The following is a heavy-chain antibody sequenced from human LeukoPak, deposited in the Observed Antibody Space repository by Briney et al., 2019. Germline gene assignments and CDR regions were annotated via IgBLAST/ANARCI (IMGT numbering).Heavy chain of an antibody. CDR2: ISGSDSGT. CDR1: GFTFRRYA. V-gene: IGHV3-23*01. Sequence: LAGGSLRLSCAASGFTFRRYAMSWVRQAPGKGLEWVSGISGSDSGTYYADAVEGRFTISRDNSKNTVYLQMNSLRAEDTAVYYCVKARMPHCGTDCLESWGQGTLVTVSS. D-gene: IGHD2-21*02. J-gene: IGHJ4*02. CDR3: VKARMPHCGTDCLES.